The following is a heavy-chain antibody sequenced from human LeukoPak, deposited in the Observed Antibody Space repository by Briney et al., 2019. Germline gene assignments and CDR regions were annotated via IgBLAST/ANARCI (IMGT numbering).Heavy chain of an antibody. D-gene: IGHD5-18*01. Sequence: PSETLSLTCTVSGGSIGSYYWSWIRQPPGKGLEWIGYIYYSGSTNYNPSLNSRVTISVDTSKIQFSLKLSSVTAADTAVYYCARGIYSYGYDYWGQGTLVTVSS. V-gene: IGHV4-59*01. CDR2: IYYSGST. CDR1: GGSIGSYY. CDR3: ARGIYSYGYDY. J-gene: IGHJ4*02.